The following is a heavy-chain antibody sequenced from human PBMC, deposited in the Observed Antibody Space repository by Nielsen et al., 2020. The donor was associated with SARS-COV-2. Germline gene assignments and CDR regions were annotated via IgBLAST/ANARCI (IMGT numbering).Heavy chain of an antibody. CDR2: ISGDGGST. J-gene: IGHJ6*02. D-gene: IGHD3-10*01. CDR3: AKDIWGITMVRGVIITHGMDV. Sequence: VRQPPGKGLEWVSLISGDGGSTYYADSVKGRFTMSRDNSKNSLYLQMNSLRTEDTALYYCAKDIWGITMVRGVIITHGMDVWGQGTTVTVSS. V-gene: IGHV3-43*02.